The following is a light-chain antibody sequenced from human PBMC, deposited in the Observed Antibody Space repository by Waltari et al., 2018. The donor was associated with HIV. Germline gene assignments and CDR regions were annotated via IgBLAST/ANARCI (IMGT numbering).Light chain of an antibody. CDR3: HSYDSKLSGSV. Sequence: QSVLTQPPSVSGALGQRVTISCTGSNSNIGESYDVHWYQHLPGRVPKLLISRDRHRPSGVPDRFSGSKSGTSASLAISGLQAEDEAYYYCHSYDSKLSGSVFGGGTKLTVL. J-gene: IGLJ3*02. V-gene: IGLV1-40*01. CDR1: NSNIGESYD. CDR2: RDR.